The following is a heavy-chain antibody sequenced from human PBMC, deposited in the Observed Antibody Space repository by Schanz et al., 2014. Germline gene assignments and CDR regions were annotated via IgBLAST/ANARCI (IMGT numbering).Heavy chain of an antibody. D-gene: IGHD2-8*02. V-gene: IGHV4-61*02. J-gene: IGHJ6*02. CDR1: GGSISSGSYY. CDR3: ARDSLRGATGGYGMDV. CDR2: IYHSGNT. Sequence: QVQLQESGPGLVKPSQTLSLTCSVSGGSISSGSYYWNWIRQPAGKGLEWIGEIYHSGNTNYNASLKSRVTISVDKSKTQFSLKVRSVTAADTAVYYCARDSLRGATGGYGMDVWGQGTTVTVSS.